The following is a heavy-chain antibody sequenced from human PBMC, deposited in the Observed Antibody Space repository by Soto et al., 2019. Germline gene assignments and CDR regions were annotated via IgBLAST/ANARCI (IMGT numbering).Heavy chain of an antibody. Sequence: ASVKVSCNASGYTFADYGFSWVRQAPGQGLEWMGWISPYNGNTHYVETFQGRVTMTTDTSTSTAFMELRTLTSDDTAVYYCARVPTPTHGDSNKNNFLDPWGQGTLVTVSS. CDR1: GYTFADYG. V-gene: IGHV1-18*04. CDR2: ISPYNGNT. D-gene: IGHD3-10*01. J-gene: IGHJ5*02. CDR3: ARVPTPTHGDSNKNNFLDP.